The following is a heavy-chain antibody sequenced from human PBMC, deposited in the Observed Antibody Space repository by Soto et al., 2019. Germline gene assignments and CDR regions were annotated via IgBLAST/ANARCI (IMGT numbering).Heavy chain of an antibody. J-gene: IGHJ6*02. CDR3: AKDLKDIVVVPAKPVLRFLEWSPTYGMDV. V-gene: IGHV3-23*01. CDR2: ISGSGGST. Sequence: GGSLRLSCAASGFTFSSYAMSWVRQAPGKGLEWVSAISGSGGSTYYADSVKGRFTISRDNSKNTLYLQMNSLRAEDTAVYYCAKDLKDIVVVPAKPVLRFLEWSPTYGMDVWGQGTTVTVSS. D-gene: IGHD3-3*01. CDR1: GFTFSSYA.